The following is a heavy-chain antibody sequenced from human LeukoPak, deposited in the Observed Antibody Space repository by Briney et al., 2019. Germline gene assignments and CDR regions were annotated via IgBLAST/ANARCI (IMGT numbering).Heavy chain of an antibody. CDR2: IKQDGSEK. CDR3: ARDELGDSGAFDI. D-gene: IGHD4-17*01. J-gene: IGHJ3*02. Sequence: GGSLRLSCAASGFTFSSYWMSWVRQAPGKGLEWVANIKQDGSEKYYVDSVKGRFTISRDNAENSLCLQMNSLRAEDTAVYYCARDELGDSGAFDIWGQGTMVTVSS. CDR1: GFTFSSYW. V-gene: IGHV3-7*04.